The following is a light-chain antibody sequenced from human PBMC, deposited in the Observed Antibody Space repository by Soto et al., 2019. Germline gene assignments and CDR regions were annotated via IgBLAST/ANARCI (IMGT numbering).Light chain of an antibody. CDR2: DAS. Sequence: VVLTQSPATLSLSPGERAALSCGASESVSSNQLAWYQQKPGLAPRLLIYDASSRASGIPERFSGSGSGTGLSLTISSLEPEDSAVYYCQQYGSSPNTFGQGTRLEIK. V-gene: IGKV3D-20*01. CDR3: QQYGSSPNT. J-gene: IGKJ5*01. CDR1: ESVSSNQ.